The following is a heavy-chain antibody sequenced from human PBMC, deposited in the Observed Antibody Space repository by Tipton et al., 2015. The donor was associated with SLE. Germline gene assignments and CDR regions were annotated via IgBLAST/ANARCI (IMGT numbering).Heavy chain of an antibody. D-gene: IGHD4-17*01. CDR1: GASVSLRRYY. Sequence: TLSLTCSVSGASVSLRRYYWSWVRQPAGRGLEWIGHIHTSGSTNYNPSLKSRVTISAATSKRQFSLKLGSVTAADTAVYYCARGSDGDNVRFFDVWGPGTQVTVSS. CDR2: IHTSGST. J-gene: IGHJ2*01. CDR3: ARGSDGDNVRFFDV. V-gene: IGHV4-61*09.